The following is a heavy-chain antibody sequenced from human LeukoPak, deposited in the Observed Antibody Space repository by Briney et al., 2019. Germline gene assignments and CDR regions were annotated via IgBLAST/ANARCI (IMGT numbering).Heavy chain of an antibody. CDR3: ARESGSVTSEVDFDY. V-gene: IGHV3-64*01. D-gene: IGHD4-17*01. CDR1: GFTFNSYA. CDR2: IRSKGGST. Sequence: GGSLRLSCAASGFTFNSYAMHWVRQAPGKGLEYVSGIRSKGGSTYYVNSVKGRFTISRDNAKNSLYLQMNSLRAEDTAVYYCARESGSVTSEVDFDYWGQGTLVTVSS. J-gene: IGHJ4*02.